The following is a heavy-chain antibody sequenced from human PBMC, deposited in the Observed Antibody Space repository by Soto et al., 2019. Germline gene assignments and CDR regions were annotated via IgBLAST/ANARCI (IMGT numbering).Heavy chain of an antibody. CDR2: ISGNGDRA. D-gene: IGHD3-10*02. CDR3: AKDPNTDYVGAFEF. J-gene: IGHJ3*01. CDR1: GFNFTLHS. Sequence: EVYLLESGGGLVQPGGSLRLSCEVSGFNFTLHSMTWVRQPPGKGLQWVASISGNGDRAFYGDSVKGRFIVSRDNSKNTLSLQMNSLRAEDTAVYYCAKDPNTDYVGAFEFWGHGTMVTVSS. V-gene: IGHV3-23*01.